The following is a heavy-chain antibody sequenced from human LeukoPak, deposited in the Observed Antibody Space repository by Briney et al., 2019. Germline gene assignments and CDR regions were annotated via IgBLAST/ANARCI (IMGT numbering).Heavy chain of an antibody. CDR2: INPDGRDK. CDR1: GFTFNKCW. J-gene: IGHJ1*01. CDR3: TSWGGTTAEYFQR. V-gene: IGHV3-7*01. Sequence: GGSLRLSCVVSGFTFNKCWMNWVRQAPGKGLEWVAHINPDGRDKYYVDSVKGRSTISRVNAENSLYLQMNSLRVEDTAVYYCTSWGGTTAEYFQRWGQGTLVTVSS. D-gene: IGHD1-1*01.